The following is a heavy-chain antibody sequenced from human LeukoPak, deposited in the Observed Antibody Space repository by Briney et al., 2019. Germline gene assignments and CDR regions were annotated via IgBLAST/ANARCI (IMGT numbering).Heavy chain of an antibody. Sequence: SETLSLTCTASGGSISTDYWTWIRQPAGKGLEWIGLIYTSGSTNYNPSLKSRVTMSLDTSKNQFSLQLTSVTAADTAVYYCASDFGYWGQGTLVTVSS. CDR1: GGSISTDY. V-gene: IGHV4-4*07. J-gene: IGHJ4*02. D-gene: IGHD3-10*01. CDR3: ASDFGY. CDR2: IYTSGST.